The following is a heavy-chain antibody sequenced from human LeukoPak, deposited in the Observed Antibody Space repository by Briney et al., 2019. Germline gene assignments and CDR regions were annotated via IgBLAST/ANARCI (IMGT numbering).Heavy chain of an antibody. Sequence: PGGSLRLSCAASGFTFSSYAMSWVRQAPGKGLVWVSAISGSGGSTYYADSVKGRFTISRDNSKNTLYLQMNSLRAEDTAVYYCAKGGYYGSGSYPLEDYYYYGMDVWGQGTTVTVSS. CDR2: ISGSGGST. CDR1: GFTFSSYA. V-gene: IGHV3-23*01. D-gene: IGHD3-10*01. CDR3: AKGGYYGSGSYPLEDYYYYGMDV. J-gene: IGHJ6*02.